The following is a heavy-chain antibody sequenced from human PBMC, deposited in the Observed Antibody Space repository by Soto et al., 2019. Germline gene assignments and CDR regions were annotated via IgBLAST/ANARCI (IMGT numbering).Heavy chain of an antibody. CDR3: TRAEGYCTNGVCYTYYYYMDV. CDR2: IRSKAYGGTT. Sequence: SLRLSCTASGFTFGDYAMSWFRQAPGKGLEWVGFIRSKAYGGTTEYAASVKGRFTISRDDSKSIAYLQMNSLKTEDTAVYYCTRAEGYCTNGVCYTYYYYMDVWGKGTTVTVSS. J-gene: IGHJ6*03. CDR1: GFTFGDYA. V-gene: IGHV3-49*03. D-gene: IGHD2-8*01.